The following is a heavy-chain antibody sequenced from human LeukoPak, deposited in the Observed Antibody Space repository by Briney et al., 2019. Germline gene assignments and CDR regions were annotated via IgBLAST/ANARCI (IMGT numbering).Heavy chain of an antibody. J-gene: IGHJ3*02. Sequence: SETLSLTCTVSGGSVSSGSYYWSWIRPPPGKGLEWIGNIYYSGSTNYNPSLKSRVTISVDTSKNQFSLKLSSVTAADTAVYYCARGAYAPDAFDIWGQGTMVTVSS. CDR2: IYYSGST. V-gene: IGHV4-61*01. D-gene: IGHD3-16*01. CDR1: GGSVSSGSYY. CDR3: ARGAYAPDAFDI.